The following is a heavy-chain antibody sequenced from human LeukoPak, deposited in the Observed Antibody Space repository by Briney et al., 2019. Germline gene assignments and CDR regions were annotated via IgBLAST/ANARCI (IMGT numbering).Heavy chain of an antibody. CDR2: IRSKANSYAT. D-gene: IGHD3-10*01. CDR1: GFTFSGSA. J-gene: IGHJ6*03. Sequence: GGSLRLSCAASGFTFSGSAMHWVRQASGKGLEWVGRIRSKANSYATAYAASVKGRFTISRDDSKNTAYLQMNSLKTEDTAVYYCTRHLAYMVRGSGFYMDVWGKGTTVTVSS. V-gene: IGHV3-73*01. CDR3: TRHLAYMVRGSGFYMDV.